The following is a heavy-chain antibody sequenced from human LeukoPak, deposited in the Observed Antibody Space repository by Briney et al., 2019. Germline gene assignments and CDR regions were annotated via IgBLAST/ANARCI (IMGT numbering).Heavy chain of an antibody. CDR2: ISAYNGNT. D-gene: IGHD3-22*01. J-gene: IGHJ1*01. V-gene: IGHV1-18*01. CDR1: GGTFSSYA. CDR3: ARVRGYYDSSGHEYFQH. Sequence: ASVKVSCKASGGTFSSYAISWVRQAPGQGLEWMGWISAYNGNTNYAQKLQGRVTMTTDTSTSTAYMELRSLRSDDTAVYYCARVRGYYDSSGHEYFQHWGQGTLVTVSS.